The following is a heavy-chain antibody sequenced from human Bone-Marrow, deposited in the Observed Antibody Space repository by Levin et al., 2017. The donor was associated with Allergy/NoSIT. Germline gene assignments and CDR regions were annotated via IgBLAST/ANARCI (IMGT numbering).Heavy chain of an antibody. CDR2: IYYSGST. Sequence: SQTLSLTCTVSGGSNSSNYWIWIRQPPGKGLEWIGYIYYSGSTNYNPSLKSRLTLSVDTSKNQFSLKLSSVTAADTAVYFCARLIREDPLTASRPTRHYFYYGMDVWGLGTTVTVSS. D-gene: IGHD2-21*02. CDR1: GGSNSSNY. J-gene: IGHJ6*02. V-gene: IGHV4-59*08. CDR3: ARLIREDPLTASRPTRHYFYYGMDV.